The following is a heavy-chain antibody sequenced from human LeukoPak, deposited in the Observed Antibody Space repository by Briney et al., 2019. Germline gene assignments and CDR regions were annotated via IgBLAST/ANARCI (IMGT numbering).Heavy chain of an antibody. Sequence: AGGSLRLSCAASGFTFSSYSMNWVRQAPGKGLEWVSSISSSSSYIYYADSVKGRFTNSRDNAKNSLYLQMNSLRAEDTAVYYCARDLRGSGRGAINWFDPWGQGTLVTVSS. J-gene: IGHJ5*02. D-gene: IGHD3-10*01. CDR1: GFTFSSYS. CDR3: ARDLRGSGRGAINWFDP. CDR2: ISSSSSYI. V-gene: IGHV3-21*01.